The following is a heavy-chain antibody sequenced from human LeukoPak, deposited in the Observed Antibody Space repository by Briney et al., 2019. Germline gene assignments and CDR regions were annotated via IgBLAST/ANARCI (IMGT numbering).Heavy chain of an antibody. J-gene: IGHJ4*02. CDR2: ISGSGYRT. CDR3: ARSAYDSGWYMFAIDS. V-gene: IGHV3-23*01. CDR1: GLTFSTYA. Sequence: GASLRLSCAASGLTFSTYAMSWVRQAPAKGLEWVSGISGSGYRTNYADSVKGRFTISRDSSKNTLYLQMNSLRAEDTAVYFCARSAYDSGWYMFAIDSWGQGTLVTVSS. D-gene: IGHD6-19*01.